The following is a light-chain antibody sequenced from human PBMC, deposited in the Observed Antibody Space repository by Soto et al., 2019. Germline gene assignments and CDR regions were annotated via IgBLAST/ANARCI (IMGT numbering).Light chain of an antibody. Sequence: MTQSPATLSVSPGERATLSCRASQSVSSNLAWYQQKPGKAPKLLIYAASSLQGGVPSRFIGSGSGTDFTLTISSLQPEDFATYYCQQSYSMPRTFGQGTMVDVK. J-gene: IGKJ1*01. CDR2: AAS. CDR3: QQSYSMPRT. CDR1: QSVSSN. V-gene: IGKV1-39*01.